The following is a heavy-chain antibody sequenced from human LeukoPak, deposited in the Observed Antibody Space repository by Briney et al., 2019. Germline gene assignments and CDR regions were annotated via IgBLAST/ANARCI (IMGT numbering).Heavy chain of an antibody. J-gene: IGHJ4*02. CDR3: ASGLRRWLQFDY. CDR2: IYYSGST. D-gene: IGHD5-24*01. V-gene: IGHV4-59*01. CDR1: GGSISSYY. Sequence: SETLSLTCTVSGGSISSYYWSWIRQPPGKGLEGIGYIYYSGSTNYNPSLKSRVTISVDTSKNQFSLKLSSVTAADTAVYYCASGLRRWLQFDYWGQGTLATVSS.